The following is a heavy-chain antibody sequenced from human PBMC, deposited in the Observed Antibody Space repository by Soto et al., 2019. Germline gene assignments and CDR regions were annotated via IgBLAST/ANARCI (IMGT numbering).Heavy chain of an antibody. CDR1: GGTFNNYA. J-gene: IGHJ5*02. CDR3: ARESHDIAVEPVTVLGPFTLFDP. CDR2: FIPILGRA. D-gene: IGHD2-15*01. V-gene: IGHV1-69*10. Sequence: SVKVSCKASGGTFNNYAISWVRQAPGQGLEWMGDFIPILGRANYAQKFQGRVTLTADKSTNTAYMEVSSLRSDDTAVYYCARESHDIAVEPVTVLGPFTLFDPWGQGSPVTVSS.